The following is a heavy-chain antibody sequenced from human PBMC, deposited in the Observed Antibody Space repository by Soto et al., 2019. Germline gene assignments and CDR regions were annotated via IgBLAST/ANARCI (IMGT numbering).Heavy chain of an antibody. CDR1: GYTFTSYG. V-gene: IGHV1-18*01. J-gene: IGHJ6*02. Sequence: ASVKVSCKASGYTFTSYGISWVRQAPGQGLEWMGWISAYNGNTNYAQKLQGRVTMTTDTSTSTAYMELRSLRSDDTAVYYCARDRTYYDFWSGYYRYYYYYGMDVWGQGTKVTVSS. CDR2: ISAYNGNT. CDR3: ARDRTYYDFWSGYYRYYYYYGMDV. D-gene: IGHD3-3*01.